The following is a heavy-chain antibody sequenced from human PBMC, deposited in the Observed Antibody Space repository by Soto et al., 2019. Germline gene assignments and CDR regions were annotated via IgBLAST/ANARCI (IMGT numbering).Heavy chain of an antibody. V-gene: IGHV3-30*18. D-gene: IGHD3-9*01. CDR3: AKDEGLTGYYMGSYFDY. CDR1: GITFSNYG. CDR2: ISYDGSSK. Sequence: QVQLVESGGGVVQPGRSLRLSCAASGITFSNYGMHWVRQAPGKGLEWVAVISYDGSSKYYADSVKGRFTISRDNSKNTLYMQMNSLRAEDTAVYFGAKDEGLTGYYMGSYFDYWGQGTLVTVSS. J-gene: IGHJ4*02.